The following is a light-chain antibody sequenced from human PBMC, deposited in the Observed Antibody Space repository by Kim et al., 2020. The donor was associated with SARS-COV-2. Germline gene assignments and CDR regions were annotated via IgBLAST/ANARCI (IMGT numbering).Light chain of an antibody. J-gene: IGKJ1*01. CDR2: AAS. Sequence: ASVGDRVTITCRASQAISNDLGWFQQKPGKAPKRLIYAASNLQGGVPSRFSGSGSGTDFTLTISSLQPEDFGTYYCQQYNTYPRTFGQGTKVDIK. V-gene: IGKV1-16*01. CDR3: QQYNTYPRT. CDR1: QAISND.